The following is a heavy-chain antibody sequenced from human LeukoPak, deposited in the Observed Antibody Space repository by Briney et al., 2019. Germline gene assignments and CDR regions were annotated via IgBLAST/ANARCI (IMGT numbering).Heavy chain of an antibody. D-gene: IGHD5-12*01. CDR2: IYYSGST. CDR1: GGSISSYY. CDR3: ARSVDIVVTMFDY. V-gene: IGHV4-59*08. J-gene: IGHJ4*02. Sequence: SETLSLTCTVSGGSISSYYWSWIRQPPGKGLEWIGYIYYSGSTNYNPSLKSRVTISVDTSKNQFSLKLSSVTAADTAVYYCARSVDIVVTMFDYWGQGTLVTVSS.